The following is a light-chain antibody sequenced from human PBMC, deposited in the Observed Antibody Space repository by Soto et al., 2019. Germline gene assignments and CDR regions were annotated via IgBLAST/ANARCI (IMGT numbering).Light chain of an antibody. Sequence: EIVLTQSPSALSLSPGERATLSCRASQSVRSSNLAWFQQKPGQAPRLLIFDASFRATGIPDRFSGSGSGADFTLTISRLEAEDFAVYYCQHYGTSTWTFGQGTKVDIK. CDR3: QHYGTSTWT. CDR2: DAS. CDR1: QSVRSSN. V-gene: IGKV3-20*01. J-gene: IGKJ1*01.